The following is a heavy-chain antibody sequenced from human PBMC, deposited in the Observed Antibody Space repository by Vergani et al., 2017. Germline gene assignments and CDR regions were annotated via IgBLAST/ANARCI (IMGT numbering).Heavy chain of an antibody. D-gene: IGHD6-19*01. Sequence: EVQLLESGGGLFQPPGSLPLSSPPSLFPFSRYSIHWVRPAPARRVECVSTISPSGGNTYYADSVKGRFTISRDNSKNTVYLQMNSLRAEDTAVYYCAKFPERYSSGWYGDAFDIWGQGTMVTVSS. V-gene: IGHV3-23*01. CDR1: LFPFSRYS. CDR2: ISPSGGNT. CDR3: AKFPERYSSGWYGDAFDI. J-gene: IGHJ3*02.